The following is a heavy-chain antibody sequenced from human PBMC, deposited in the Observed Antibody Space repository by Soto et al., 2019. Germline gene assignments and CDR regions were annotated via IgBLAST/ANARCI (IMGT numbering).Heavy chain of an antibody. V-gene: IGHV3-66*01. Sequence: EVQLVESGGGLVQPGGSLRLSCAASGFTVSSNYMSWVRQAPGKGLEWVSVIYSGGRTYYADSVKGRFIPSRDNSKHTLYLQMNSLRAGETAGYYCARDEGTGHFNAGEGSGWGQGTRVTVSS. CDR1: GFTVSSNY. D-gene: IGHD3-10*01. J-gene: IGHJ4*02. CDR2: IYSGGRT. CDR3: ARDEGTGHFNAGEGSG.